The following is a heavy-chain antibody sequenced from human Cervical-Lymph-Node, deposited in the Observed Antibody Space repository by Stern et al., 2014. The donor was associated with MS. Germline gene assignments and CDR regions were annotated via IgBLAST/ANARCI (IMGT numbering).Heavy chain of an antibody. Sequence: QVQLVQSGAEVKKPGASVKVSCKASGYTFTSYDINWVRQATGQGLEWMGWMNPNSGNTGYAQKFQGRVTMTRNTSISTAYMELSSLRSEDTAVYYCARGGSAYYYDSSGYYGDDYWGQGTLVTVSS. CDR1: GYTFTSYD. V-gene: IGHV1-8*01. CDR3: ARGGSAYYYDSSGYYGDDY. D-gene: IGHD3-22*01. CDR2: MNPNSGNT. J-gene: IGHJ4*02.